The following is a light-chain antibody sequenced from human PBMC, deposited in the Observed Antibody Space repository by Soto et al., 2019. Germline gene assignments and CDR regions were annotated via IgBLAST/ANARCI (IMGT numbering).Light chain of an antibody. V-gene: IGKV1-8*01. CDR3: QQYYHYPRT. CDR1: QSITTY. Sequence: AIRVTQSPSSFSASPGDRVTITCRASQSITTYLAWSQQKPGKAPQLLIYGASTLHSGVPSRFTGSGSGTDFTLTITRLQSEDFAVYYCQQYYHYPRTFGQGTKVEIK. J-gene: IGKJ1*01. CDR2: GAS.